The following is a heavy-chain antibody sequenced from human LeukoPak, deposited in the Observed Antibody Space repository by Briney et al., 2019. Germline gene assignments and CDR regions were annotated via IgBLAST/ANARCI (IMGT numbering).Heavy chain of an antibody. D-gene: IGHD1-26*01. Sequence: SETLSLTCAVFGGSFSGYFWTWVRQPPGKGLEWIGEINHSGSANYNPSLKSRVTMSIDTSKNHFSLKLISVTAADTAVYYCREERRRTSGSYGMYDYYGMDVWGQGTTVTVSS. CDR3: REERRRTSGSYGMYDYYGMDV. CDR1: GGSFSGYF. CDR2: INHSGSA. J-gene: IGHJ6*02. V-gene: IGHV4-34*01.